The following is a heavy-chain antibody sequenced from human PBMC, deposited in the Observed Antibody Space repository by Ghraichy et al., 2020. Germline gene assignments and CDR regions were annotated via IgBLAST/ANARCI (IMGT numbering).Heavy chain of an antibody. CDR3: ARFSESGGGWYISYAFDI. Sequence: SETLSLTCTVSGGSISSYYWSWIRQPPGKGLEWIGYIYYSGSTNYNPSLKSRVTISVDTSKNQFSLKLSSVTAADTAVYYCARFSESGGGWYISYAFDIWGQGTMVTVSS. D-gene: IGHD6-19*01. J-gene: IGHJ3*02. CDR2: IYYSGST. CDR1: GGSISSYY. V-gene: IGHV4-59*08.